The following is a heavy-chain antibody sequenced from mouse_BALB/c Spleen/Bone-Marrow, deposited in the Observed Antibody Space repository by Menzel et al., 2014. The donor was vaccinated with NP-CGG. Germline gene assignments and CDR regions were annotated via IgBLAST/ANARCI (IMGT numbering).Heavy chain of an antibody. Sequence: VKLQESGAELVKPGASVKLSRKASGYTFTSYWMHWVKQRPGQGLEWIGEINPSNGRTNYNEKFKSKATLTVDKSSSTAYMQLSSLTSEDSAVYYCARASWLLRYYYAMDYWGQGTSVTVSS. D-gene: IGHD2-3*01. J-gene: IGHJ4*01. V-gene: IGHV1S81*02. CDR2: INPSNGRT. CDR3: ARASWLLRYYYAMDY. CDR1: GYTFTSYW.